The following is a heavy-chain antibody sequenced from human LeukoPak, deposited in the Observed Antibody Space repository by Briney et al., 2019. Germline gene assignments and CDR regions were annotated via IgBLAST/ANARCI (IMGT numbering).Heavy chain of an antibody. CDR1: GYTFTSYD. J-gene: IGHJ6*02. Sequence: GASVKVSCKASGYTFTSYDINWVRQATGQGLEWMGWMNPNSGNTGYAQKFQGRVTMTRNTSISTAYMELSSLRSEDTAVYYCARGRTFNIVVVPAAKRRSNYYCYGMDVWGQGTTVTVSS. CDR3: ARGRTFNIVVVPAAKRRSNYYCYGMDV. D-gene: IGHD2-2*01. CDR2: MNPNSGNT. V-gene: IGHV1-8*01.